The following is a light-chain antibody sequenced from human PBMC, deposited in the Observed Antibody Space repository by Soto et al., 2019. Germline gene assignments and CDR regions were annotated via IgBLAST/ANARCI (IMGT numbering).Light chain of an antibody. V-gene: IGKV3-20*01. CDR2: GAS. J-gene: IGKJ5*01. CDR3: QQYGSSLIT. Sequence: EIFLTQSPGTLSLSPWEKATLSCRASQSVGDTFLSWYQQKPGQAPRLLIYGASSRATGIPDRFSGSGSGTDFTLTISRLEPEDFAVYYCQQYGSSLITFGQGTRLEIK. CDR1: QSVGDTF.